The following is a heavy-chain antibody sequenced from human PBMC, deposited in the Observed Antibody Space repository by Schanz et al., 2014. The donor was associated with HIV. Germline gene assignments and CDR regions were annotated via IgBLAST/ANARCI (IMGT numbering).Heavy chain of an antibody. D-gene: IGHD3-10*01. CDR1: GFTFSDYA. CDR3: ARGAVSTVRGVISNSCFDY. J-gene: IGHJ4*02. Sequence: QVQLVESGGGVVQPGRSLRVSCAASGFTFSDYAMHWVRQAPGKGLEWVAVIWNDGSNKYYADSVKGRFTISRDNSKNTLYLQMSSLRAEDTAVYYCARGAVSTVRGVISNSCFDYWGQGTLVTVSS. CDR2: IWNDGSNK. V-gene: IGHV3-33*01.